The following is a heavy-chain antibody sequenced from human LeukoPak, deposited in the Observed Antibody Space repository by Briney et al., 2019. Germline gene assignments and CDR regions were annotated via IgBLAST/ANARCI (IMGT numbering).Heavy chain of an antibody. CDR1: GFTFSSYS. CDR3: ARDFWSGYYGFDP. D-gene: IGHD3-3*01. Sequence: GGSLRLSCAASGFTFSSYSMNWVRQAPGKGLEWVSYISSSSTIYYADSVKGRFTISRDNAKNSLYLQMNSLRDEDTAVYYCARDFWSGYYGFDPWGQGTLVTVSS. V-gene: IGHV3-48*02. J-gene: IGHJ5*02. CDR2: ISSSSTI.